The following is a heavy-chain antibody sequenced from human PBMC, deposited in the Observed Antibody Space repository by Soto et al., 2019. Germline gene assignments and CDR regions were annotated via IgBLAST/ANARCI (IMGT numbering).Heavy chain of an antibody. CDR3: ARDPRASYYLDY. V-gene: IGHV3-30-3*01. Sequence: GGALRLSCTASGFTVSGYGMHWVRQAPGKGLEWMSVISYTGSIIYHADSVKGRFTISRDNSKNTLYLQMNSLRAEDTAVYYCARDPRASYYLDYWGQGTLVTVSS. D-gene: IGHD3-10*01. CDR2: ISYTGSII. J-gene: IGHJ4*02. CDR1: GFTVSGYG.